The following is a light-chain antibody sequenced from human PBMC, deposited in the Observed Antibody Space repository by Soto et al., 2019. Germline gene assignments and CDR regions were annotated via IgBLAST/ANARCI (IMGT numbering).Light chain of an antibody. CDR2: DAS. CDR1: QSVSSY. Sequence: EIVLTQSPATLSLSPGERATLSCRASQSVSSYLAWYQQKPGQAPRLLIYDASNRATGIPARFSGSGSGTDFILTISSREPEDFAVYYCQQRSNWPPWTFGQGTKVEIK. CDR3: QQRSNWPPWT. J-gene: IGKJ1*01. V-gene: IGKV3-11*01.